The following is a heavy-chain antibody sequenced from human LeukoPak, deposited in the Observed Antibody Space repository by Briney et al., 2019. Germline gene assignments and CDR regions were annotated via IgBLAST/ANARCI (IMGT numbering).Heavy chain of an antibody. CDR1: GYTFTGYY. CDR3: ARDNTVLPSTFYY. Sequence: ASVKVSCKASGYTFTGYYMHWVRQAPGQGLEWMGWIIPNSGGTNYAQKFQGRVTMTRDTSISTAYMELSSLRSDDTAVYYCARDNTVLPSTFYYWGQGNLVTVSS. D-gene: IGHD2-8*02. CDR2: IIPNSGGT. J-gene: IGHJ4*02. V-gene: IGHV1-2*02.